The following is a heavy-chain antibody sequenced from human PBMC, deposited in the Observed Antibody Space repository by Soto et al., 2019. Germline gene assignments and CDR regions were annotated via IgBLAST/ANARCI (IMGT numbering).Heavy chain of an antibody. CDR1: GYSFTSYW. Sequence: PGESLKLSCKGSGYSFTSYWIGWVRQMPGKGLEWMGIIYPGDSDTRYSPSFQGQVTSSADRAISTPYLQWSSLKASDTAMYYCARTSAAGKYYSGMAVWGQGTTVTVSS. CDR2: IYPGDSDT. CDR3: ARTSAAGKYYSGMAV. J-gene: IGHJ6*02. D-gene: IGHD6-13*01. V-gene: IGHV5-51*01.